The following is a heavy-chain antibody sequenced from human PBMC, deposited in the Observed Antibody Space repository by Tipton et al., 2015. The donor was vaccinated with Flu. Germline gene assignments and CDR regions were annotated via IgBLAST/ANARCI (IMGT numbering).Heavy chain of an antibody. CDR1: GFTFGDYA. V-gene: IGHV3-49*04. Sequence: RSLRLSCTASGFTFGDYAMSWVRQAPGKGLEWVGFIRSKAYGGTTEYAASVKGRFTISRDDSKSIAYLQMNSLKTEDTAVYYCTREGLLWFGELLDYWGQGTLVTVSS. J-gene: IGHJ4*02. CDR2: IRSKAYGGTT. CDR3: TREGLLWFGELLDY. D-gene: IGHD3-10*01.